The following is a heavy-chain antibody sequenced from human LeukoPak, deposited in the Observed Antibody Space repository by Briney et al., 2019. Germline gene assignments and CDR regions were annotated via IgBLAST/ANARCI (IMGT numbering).Heavy chain of an antibody. D-gene: IGHD1-26*01. CDR1: GFTVSSNY. CDR3: ARDFGGSYIDY. CDR2: ISYDGSNK. J-gene: IGHJ4*02. Sequence: GGCLRLSCAASGFTVSSNYMSWVRQAPGKGLEWVAVISYDGSNKYYADSVKARFTISRDNSKNTLYLQMNSLRAEDTAVYYCARDFGGSYIDYWGQGTLVTVLS. V-gene: IGHV3-30-3*01.